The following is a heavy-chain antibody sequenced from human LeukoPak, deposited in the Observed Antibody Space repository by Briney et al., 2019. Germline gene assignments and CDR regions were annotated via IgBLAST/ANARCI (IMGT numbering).Heavy chain of an antibody. D-gene: IGHD3-22*01. Sequence: GGSLRLSCAASGFTFSSYTMNWVRQAPGKGLEWVPYIGSTSSTIYYADSVKGRFTISRDNAKNSLYLQMNSLRAEDTAVYYCARDHHRRLYDSQARDTFDLWGQGTMVTVSS. CDR1: GFTFSSYT. J-gene: IGHJ3*01. CDR2: IGSTSSTI. V-gene: IGHV3-48*01. CDR3: ARDHHRRLYDSQARDTFDL.